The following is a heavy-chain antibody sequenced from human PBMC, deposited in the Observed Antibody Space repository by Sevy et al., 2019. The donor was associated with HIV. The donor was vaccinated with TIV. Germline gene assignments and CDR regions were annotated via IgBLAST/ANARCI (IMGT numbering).Heavy chain of an antibody. CDR3: ATPRYSSSWYRGPYYYYMDV. V-gene: IGHV1-69*10. CDR1: GGTFSSYA. Sequence: ASVKVSCKASGGTFSSYAISWVRQAPGQGLEWMGGIIPILGIANYAQKFQGRVTITADKSTSTAYMELRSLRSGDTAVYYCATPRYSSSWYRGPYYYYMDVWGKGTTVTVSS. CDR2: IIPILGIA. D-gene: IGHD6-13*01. J-gene: IGHJ6*03.